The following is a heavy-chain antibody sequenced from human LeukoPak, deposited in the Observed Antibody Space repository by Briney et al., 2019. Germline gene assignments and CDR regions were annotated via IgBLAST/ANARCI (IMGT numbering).Heavy chain of an antibody. V-gene: IGHV4-31*03. CDR2: IYYSGST. Sequence: SQTLSLTCTVSGGSISSGGYYWSWIRQHPGKGLEWIGYIYYSGSTYYNPPLKSRVTILVDTSKNQFSLKLNSVTAADTAVYYCARDRSGYDYPYFDYWGQGTLVTVSS. J-gene: IGHJ4*02. D-gene: IGHD5-12*01. CDR1: GGSISSGGYY. CDR3: ARDRSGYDYPYFDY.